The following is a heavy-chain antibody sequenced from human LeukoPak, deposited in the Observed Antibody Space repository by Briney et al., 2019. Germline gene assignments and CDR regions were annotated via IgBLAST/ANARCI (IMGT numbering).Heavy chain of an antibody. V-gene: IGHV4-34*01. J-gene: IGHJ4*02. CDR1: GGSFSGYY. CDR2: INHSGST. D-gene: IGHD6-13*01. Sequence: PSETLSLTCAVYGGSFSGYYWSWIGQPPGKGLEWIGEINHSGSTNYNPSLKSRVTISVDTSKNQFSLKLSSVTAADTAVYYCARGYSSSWYYWGQGTLVTVSS. CDR3: ARGYSSSWYY.